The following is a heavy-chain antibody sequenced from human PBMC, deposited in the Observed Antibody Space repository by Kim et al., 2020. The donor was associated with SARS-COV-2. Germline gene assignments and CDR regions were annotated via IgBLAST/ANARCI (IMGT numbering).Heavy chain of an antibody. J-gene: IGHJ6*02. CDR1: GGSISSGGYY. CDR2: IYYSGST. CDR3: ARAHRTIFGVVEYMDV. Sequence: SETLSLTCTVSGGSISSGGYYWSWIRQHPGKGLEWIGYIYYSGSTYYNPTLKSRVTISVDTSKNQFSLKPSSVTAADTAVYYCARAHRTIFGVVEYMDVWGQGTTVTVSS. D-gene: IGHD3-3*01. V-gene: IGHV4-31*03.